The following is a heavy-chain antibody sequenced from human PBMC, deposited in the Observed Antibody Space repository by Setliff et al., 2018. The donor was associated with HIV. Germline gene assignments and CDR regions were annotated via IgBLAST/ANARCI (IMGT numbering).Heavy chain of an antibody. D-gene: IGHD4-17*01. CDR2: VNPHSGNT. CDR1: GYTFINYD. CDR3: ARGSNNYGAYILYGMDI. Sequence: ASVKVSCKASGYTFINYDINWVRQAPGQGLQWMGWVNPHSGNTGYAPMFQGRLSMTRDTSTNTAYMELYTLETHDTAVYYCARGSNNYGAYILYGMDIRGQGTSVTVSS. J-gene: IGHJ6*02. V-gene: IGHV1-8*02.